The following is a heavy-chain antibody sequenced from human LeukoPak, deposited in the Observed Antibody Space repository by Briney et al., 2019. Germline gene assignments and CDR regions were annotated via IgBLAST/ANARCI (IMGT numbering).Heavy chain of an antibody. CDR3: ATGAIAAAGTSSYWFDP. V-gene: IGHV4-34*01. CDR1: GGSFSGYY. D-gene: IGHD6-13*01. CDR2: INHSGST. Sequence: SETLSLTCAVYGGSFSGYYWSWIRQPPGKGLEWIGEINHSGSTNYNPSLKSRVTISVDTSKNQFSLKLSSVTAADTAVYYCATGAIAAAGTSSYWFDPWGQGTLVTVSS. J-gene: IGHJ5*02.